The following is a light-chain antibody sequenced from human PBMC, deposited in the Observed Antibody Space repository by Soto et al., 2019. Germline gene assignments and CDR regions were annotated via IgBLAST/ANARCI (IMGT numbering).Light chain of an antibody. CDR3: SSYTSSGTYV. J-gene: IGLJ1*01. V-gene: IGLV2-14*01. CDR2: DVS. Sequence: ALTQPSSVSAPPGQSITTSCTGTSSEVGGYEFVSWYQQHPDNAPKLIIYDVSDRPSGESSRFSGSKSANTASLTISGLQAEDEADYYCSSYTSSGTYVFGTGTKVTVL. CDR1: SSEVGGYEF.